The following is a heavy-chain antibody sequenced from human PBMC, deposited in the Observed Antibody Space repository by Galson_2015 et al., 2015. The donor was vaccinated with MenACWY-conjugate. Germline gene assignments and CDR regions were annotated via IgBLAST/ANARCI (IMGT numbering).Heavy chain of an antibody. V-gene: IGHV3-7*03. CDR2: IKQDGSEK. Sequence: SLRLSCAASGFTFSSYWMSWVRQAPGKGLEWVANIKQDGSEKYYVDSVKGRFTISRDNAKNSPYLQMNSLRAEDTAVYYCAREYKGTEQWLFDFDYWGQGTLVTVSS. J-gene: IGHJ4*02. CDR3: AREYKGTEQWLFDFDY. D-gene: IGHD6-19*01. CDR1: GFTFSSYW.